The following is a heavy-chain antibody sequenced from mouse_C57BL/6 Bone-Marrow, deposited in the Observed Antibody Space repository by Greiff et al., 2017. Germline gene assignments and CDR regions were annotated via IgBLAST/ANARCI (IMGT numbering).Heavy chain of an antibody. Sequence: AAEWLALIRNKANGYTTEYTASVKGRFTISRDNSQNILYLQMNTLRAEDSATYYCVKAYGNYEIDYAMDYWGQGTSVTVSS. CDR2: IRNKANGYTT. V-gene: IGHV7-4*01. D-gene: IGHD2-1*01. CDR3: VKAYGNYEIDYAMDY. J-gene: IGHJ4*01.